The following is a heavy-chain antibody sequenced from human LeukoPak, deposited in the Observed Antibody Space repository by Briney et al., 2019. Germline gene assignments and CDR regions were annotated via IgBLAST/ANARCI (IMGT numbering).Heavy chain of an antibody. V-gene: IGHV3-7*05. CDR2: IKPDGSEK. CDR3: VRGSSGTVVRGVAWAWFDP. CDR1: GFTFSNYW. Sequence: GGSLRLSCVASGFTFSNYWMTWVRQAPGKGLEWVANIKPDGSEKHFVDSVRGRFTISRDNAKDSLYLQMSSLRAEDTAVYYCVRGSSGTVVRGVAWAWFDPWGQGTLVTVSS. D-gene: IGHD3-10*01. J-gene: IGHJ5*02.